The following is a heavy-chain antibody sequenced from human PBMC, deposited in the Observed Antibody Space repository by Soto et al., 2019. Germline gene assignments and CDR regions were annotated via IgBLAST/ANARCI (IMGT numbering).Heavy chain of an antibody. D-gene: IGHD6-6*01. J-gene: IGHJ4*02. CDR1: GFTFSSYA. CDR3: ARDHPSIEARRDFDY. V-gene: IGHV3-21*01. Sequence: PGGSLRLSCTASGFTFSSYAMNWVRQAPGKGLEWVASISSSSTYKNYADSVKGRFTISRDNAKNSLYLQMDSLRAEDTAVYYCARDHPSIEARRDFDYWGQGTLVTVSS. CDR2: ISSSSTYK.